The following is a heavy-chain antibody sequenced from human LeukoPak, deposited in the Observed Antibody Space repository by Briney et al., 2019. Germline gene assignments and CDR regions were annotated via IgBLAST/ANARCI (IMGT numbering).Heavy chain of an antibody. J-gene: IGHJ4*02. V-gene: IGHV3-7*01. CDR2: IKKDGSEK. Sequence: PGGSLRLSCAASGFTFSSYWMTWFRQAPGRGLEWVAHIKKDGSEKYYVDSVKGRFTVSRDNAENSLCLQTNSLRAEDTAVYYCARYVYGSGAFDYWGQGTLVTVSS. CDR3: ARYVYGSGAFDY. CDR1: GFTFSSYW. D-gene: IGHD3-10*01.